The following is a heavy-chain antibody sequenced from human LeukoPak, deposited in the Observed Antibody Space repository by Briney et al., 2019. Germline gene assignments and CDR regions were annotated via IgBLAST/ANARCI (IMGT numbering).Heavy chain of an antibody. J-gene: IGHJ4*02. V-gene: IGHV4-59*01. Sequence: PSETLSLTCTVSGGSISSYYWSWIRQPPGKGLEWIGYIYYSGSTNYNPSLKSRVTISVDTSKNQFSLKLSSVTAADTAVYYCARGDPGYYFDYWGQGTLVTVSS. CDR2: IYYSGST. CDR1: GGSISSYY. CDR3: ARGDPGYYFDY.